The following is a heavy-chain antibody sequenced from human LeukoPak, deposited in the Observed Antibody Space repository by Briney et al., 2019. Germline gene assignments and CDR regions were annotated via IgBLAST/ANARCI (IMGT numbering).Heavy chain of an antibody. J-gene: IGHJ4*02. CDR2: TYHRSKWFN. CDR1: GXSVSSNSFA. V-gene: IGHV6-1*01. CDR3: VRAAVVVLATMFDY. Sequence: SQTLSLTCAISGXSVSSNSFAWNWFRQSPSRGLEWLGRTYHRSKWFNEYAFSVKSRLTIYPDTSNNQISLVLNSVTPEDTAVYYCVRAAVVVLATMFDYWGQGTLVTVSS. D-gene: IGHD2-15*01.